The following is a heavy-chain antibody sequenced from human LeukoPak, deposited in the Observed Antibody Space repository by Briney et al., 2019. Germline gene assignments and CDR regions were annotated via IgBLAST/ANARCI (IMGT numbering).Heavy chain of an antibody. Sequence: GASVKVSCKASGGTFSSYAISGVRQAPGQGLEWMGGIIPIFGTANYAQKFQGRVTITADESTSTAYMELSSLRSEDAAVYYCARDKYSYGYNAFDIWGQGTMVTVSS. D-gene: IGHD5-18*01. CDR3: ARDKYSYGYNAFDI. CDR1: GGTFSSYA. J-gene: IGHJ3*02. CDR2: IIPIFGTA. V-gene: IGHV1-69*01.